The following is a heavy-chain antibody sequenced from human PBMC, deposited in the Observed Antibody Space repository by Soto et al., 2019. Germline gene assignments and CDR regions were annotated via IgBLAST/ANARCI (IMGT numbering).Heavy chain of an antibody. CDR3: ARVDRYEGYSSSRYRGFDWFDP. Sequence: PGGSRSFSCPASGFTFSSRSMNWVRQGPGKGREWVSSISSSSSYIYYADSVKGRFTISRDNAKNSLYQQMNSLRAEDTAVYYCARVDRYEGYSSSRYRGFDWFDPWGQGTLVTVS. J-gene: IGHJ5*02. CDR2: ISSSSSYI. CDR1: GFTFSSRS. D-gene: IGHD6-13*01. V-gene: IGHV3-21*01.